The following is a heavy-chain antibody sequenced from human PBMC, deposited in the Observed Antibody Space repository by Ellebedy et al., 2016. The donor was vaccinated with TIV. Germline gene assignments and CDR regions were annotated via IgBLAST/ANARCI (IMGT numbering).Heavy chain of an antibody. Sequence: GGSLRLXXAASGFTFSSYAMHWVRQAPGKGLEWVAVISYDGSNKYYADSVKGRFTISRDNSKNTLYLQMNSLRAEDTAVYYCARASTMVRGVIKNSKHMDVWGQGTTVTVSS. CDR3: ARASTMVRGVIKNSKHMDV. CDR1: GFTFSSYA. CDR2: ISYDGSNK. V-gene: IGHV3-30-3*01. J-gene: IGHJ6*02. D-gene: IGHD3-10*01.